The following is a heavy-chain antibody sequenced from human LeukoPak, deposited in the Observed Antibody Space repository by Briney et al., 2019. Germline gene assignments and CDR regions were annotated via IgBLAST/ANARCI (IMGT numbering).Heavy chain of an antibody. CDR2: ISDRGRDI. D-gene: IGHD1-1*01. J-gene: IGHJ4*02. V-gene: IGHV3-21*06. CDR1: GFTFSSYS. Sequence: NSGGSLRLSCAASGFTFSSYSMIWVRQAPGKGLEFISSISDRGRDIYYADSMKGRFTASRDNAKNSLFLQMNSLRAEDTAVYYCARVIVRRVDTTETDYWGQGTLVTVSS. CDR3: ARVIVRRVDTTETDY.